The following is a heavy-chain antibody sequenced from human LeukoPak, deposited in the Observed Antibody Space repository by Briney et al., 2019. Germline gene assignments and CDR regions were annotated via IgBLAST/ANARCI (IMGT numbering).Heavy chain of an antibody. CDR2: IYYSGST. J-gene: IGHJ4*02. D-gene: IGHD3-22*01. V-gene: IGHV4-59*11. CDR1: GGFLSNHY. CDR3: ARVNPYYYDSSGYYYFDY. Sequence: HSEALSLTCMFSGGFLSNHYWSWLRQPPGKGLAWVGYIYYSGSTNYNPSHKSRVTISVDTSKNQFSLKLSSVTAADTAVYYCARVNPYYYDSSGYYYFDYWGQGTLITVSS.